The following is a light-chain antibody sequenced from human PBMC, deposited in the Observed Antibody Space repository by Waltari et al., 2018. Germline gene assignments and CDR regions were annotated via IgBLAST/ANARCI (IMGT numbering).Light chain of an antibody. CDR3: LQYNSYPYT. CDR2: AAS. CDR1: QGIGRY. J-gene: IGKJ2*01. V-gene: IGKV1-17*01. Sequence: DIQMTQSPSSLSASVGDTVTITCRASQGIGRYLNWFQQKPGKAPKLLIYAASSLESGVPSRFSGSGSGTEFTLTISSLQPEDFAVYYCLQYNSYPYTFGQGTKVEIK.